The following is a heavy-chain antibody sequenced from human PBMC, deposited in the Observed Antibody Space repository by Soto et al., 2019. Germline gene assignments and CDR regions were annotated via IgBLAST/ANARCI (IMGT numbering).Heavy chain of an antibody. Sequence: GGSLRLSCASSVFTFSSYAMHCVRHSPGKWLEWVAVISYDGSNKYYADSVKGRFTISRDNSKNTLYLQMNSLRAEDTAVYYCARDPYCSGGSCYSYYYGMEVLGQGTTVIVSS. V-gene: IGHV3-30-3*01. D-gene: IGHD2-15*01. J-gene: IGHJ6*01. CDR3: ARDPYCSGGSCYSYYYGMEV. CDR2: ISYDGSNK. CDR1: VFTFSSYA.